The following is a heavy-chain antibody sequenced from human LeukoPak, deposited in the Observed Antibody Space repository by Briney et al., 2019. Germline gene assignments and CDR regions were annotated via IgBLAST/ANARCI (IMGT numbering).Heavy chain of an antibody. CDR1: GGSISSSSYY. D-gene: IGHD3-22*01. J-gene: IGHJ4*02. CDR2: IYYNGGT. Sequence: SEALSLTCTVSGGSISSSSYYWGWIRQPPGQGLEWIGTIYYNGGTYYNPSLKSRVTISVDTSKNQFSLKLSSVTAADTAVYYCARQGSGYFDYWGQGTLVTVSS. CDR3: ARQGSGYFDY. V-gene: IGHV4-39*01.